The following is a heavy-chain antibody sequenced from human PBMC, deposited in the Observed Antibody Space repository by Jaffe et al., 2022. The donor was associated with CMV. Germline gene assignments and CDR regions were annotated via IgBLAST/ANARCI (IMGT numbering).Heavy chain of an antibody. CDR2: IYYSGST. CDR1: GGSISSSSYY. Sequence: QLQLQESGPGLVKPSETLSLTCTVSGGSISSSSYYWGWIRQPPGKGLEWIGSIYYSGSTYYNPSLKSRVTISVDTSKNQFSLKLSSVTAADTAVYYCARYCSGGSCYSQAFDIWGQGTMVTVSS. V-gene: IGHV4-39*01. CDR3: ARYCSGGSCYSQAFDI. J-gene: IGHJ3*02. D-gene: IGHD2-15*01.